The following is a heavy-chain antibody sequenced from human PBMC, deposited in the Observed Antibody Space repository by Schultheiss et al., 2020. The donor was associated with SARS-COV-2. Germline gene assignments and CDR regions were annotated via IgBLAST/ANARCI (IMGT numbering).Heavy chain of an antibody. D-gene: IGHD3-10*01. CDR3: ARHVGYYYAPPGL. CDR1: GGSISSGGYY. CDR2: IYYSGST. Sequence: SETLSLTCTVSGGSISSGGYYWSWIRQPPGKGLEWIGYIYYSGSTYYNPSLKSRVTMSVDNSKNQLSLKLTSVTAADTAIYYCARHVGYYYAPPGLWGQGTLVTVSS. V-gene: IGHV4-30-4*01. J-gene: IGHJ4*02.